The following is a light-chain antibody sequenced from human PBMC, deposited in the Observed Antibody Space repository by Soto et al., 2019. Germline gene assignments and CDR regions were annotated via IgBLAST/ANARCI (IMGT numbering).Light chain of an antibody. CDR2: DVN. J-gene: IGLJ1*01. CDR1: SIDVANYKY. CDR3: CSYAGTYTRV. V-gene: IGLV2-11*01. Sequence: QSVLTQPRSVCGSPGQSVTMSGTISSIDVANYKYVSWYQQHPGKAPKLMIYDVNKRPSGVPYRFSGSKSGNTASLTISGLQAEDEADYYCCSYAGTYTRVFGTGTKVTVL.